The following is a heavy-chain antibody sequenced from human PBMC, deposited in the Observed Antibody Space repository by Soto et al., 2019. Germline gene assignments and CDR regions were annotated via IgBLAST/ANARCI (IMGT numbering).Heavy chain of an antibody. CDR3: ASGSGWLVDS. CDR2: IKQDGSEK. CDR1: GFTFSSYW. D-gene: IGHD6-19*01. J-gene: IGHJ4*02. V-gene: IGHV3-7*02. Sequence: EVPLVESGGGLVQPGGSLRLSCAASGFTFSSYWMPWFRQAPGKGLEWVANIKQDGSEKDYVDSVKGRFTISRDNAKNSLYLQMNSLRAEDTAMYYCASGSGWLVDSWGQGTLVTVSS.